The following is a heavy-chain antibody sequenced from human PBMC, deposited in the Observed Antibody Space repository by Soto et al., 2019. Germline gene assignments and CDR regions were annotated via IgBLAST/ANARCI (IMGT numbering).Heavy chain of an antibody. CDR1: GGSISSGGYS. CDR2: IYYSGST. CDR3: ARASPYGDYIVKYYFDY. Sequence: QLQLQESGSGLVKPSQTLSLTCAVSGGSISSGGYSWSWIRQPPGKGLEWIGYIYYSGSTSYNPSLKSRVTISVDRSKNQFSLNLSSVTAADTAMYYCARASPYGDYIVKYYFDYWGQGTLVTVSS. J-gene: IGHJ4*02. D-gene: IGHD4-17*01. V-gene: IGHV4-30-2*01.